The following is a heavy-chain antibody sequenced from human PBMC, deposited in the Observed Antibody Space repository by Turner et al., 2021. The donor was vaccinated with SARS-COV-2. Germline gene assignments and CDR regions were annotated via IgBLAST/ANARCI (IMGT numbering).Heavy chain of an antibody. CDR1: GFTFSSYW. CDR2: INSDGSST. J-gene: IGHJ4*02. CDR3: AQAGLEISSHFDY. Sequence: EVQLVESGGGLVHPGGSLRLSCAASGFTFSSYWMYWVRQAPGKGLVCVSRINSDGSSTSYADSVKGRFTISRDNAKNTLYLQMNSLRAEDTAVYYCAQAGLEISSHFDYWGQGNLVTVSS. D-gene: IGHD3-3*01. V-gene: IGHV3-74*01.